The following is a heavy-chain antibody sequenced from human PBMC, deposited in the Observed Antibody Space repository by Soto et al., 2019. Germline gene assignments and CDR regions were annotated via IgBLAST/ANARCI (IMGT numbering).Heavy chain of an antibody. D-gene: IGHD3-10*01. CDR1: GFTFSSYD. V-gene: IGHV3-30*18. Sequence: PGGSLRLACSVSGFTFSSYDMHWVRQAPGKGLEWVALISYDGSNTYSAASVKGRFTISRDNSKNTLYLQTNSLRPEDTAVYYCVKGRGGSAEFDSWGQGTLVTVSS. CDR3: VKGRGGSAEFDS. J-gene: IGHJ4*02. CDR2: ISYDGSNT.